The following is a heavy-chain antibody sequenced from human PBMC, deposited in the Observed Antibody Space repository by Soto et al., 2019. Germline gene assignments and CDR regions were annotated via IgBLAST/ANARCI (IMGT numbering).Heavy chain of an antibody. V-gene: IGHV1-18*01. CDR1: GYTFTSYG. CDR3: ARVGDYGSFYFFDY. Sequence: GASVKVSCKASGYTFTSYGITWVRQAPGQGLEWMGWITTYNGNTHYEQKYQGRVTMTTDTSTSTAYMELWSLRSDDTAVYYCARVGDYGSFYFFDYWGQGTLVTVSS. J-gene: IGHJ4*02. D-gene: IGHD3-10*01. CDR2: ITTYNGNT.